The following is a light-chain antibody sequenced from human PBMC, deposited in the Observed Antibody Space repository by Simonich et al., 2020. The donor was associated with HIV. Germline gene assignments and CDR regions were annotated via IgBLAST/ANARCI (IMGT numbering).Light chain of an antibody. J-gene: IGLJ3*02. CDR3: LLSHSGVWV. CDR2: ETS. CDR1: TGAVTSGHY. V-gene: IGLV7-46*01. Sequence: QAVVTQEPSLTVSPGGTVTLTCGSSTGAVTSGHYPYWFQQKPGQAPKTLIYETSNKHSGKFARFSGSLLGGKAALTLSGAQPEDEADYYCLLSHSGVWVFGGGTKLTVL.